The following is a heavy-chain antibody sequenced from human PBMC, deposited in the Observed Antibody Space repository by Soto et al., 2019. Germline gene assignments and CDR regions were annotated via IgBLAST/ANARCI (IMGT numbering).Heavy chain of an antibody. CDR3: VILGFGPLHGLVDF. D-gene: IGHD3-10*01. V-gene: IGHV4-31*03. J-gene: IGHJ6*02. CDR2: IYYSGST. Sequence: SETLSLTCTVSGGSISSGGYYWSWIRQHPGKGLEWIGYIYYSGSTYYNPSLKSRVTISVDTSKNQFSLKLSSVTAADTAVYYCVILGFGPLHGLVDFWGQGTTVTVSS. CDR1: GGSISSGGYY.